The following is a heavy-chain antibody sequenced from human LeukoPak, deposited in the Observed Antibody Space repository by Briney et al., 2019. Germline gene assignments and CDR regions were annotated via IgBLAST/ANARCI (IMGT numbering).Heavy chain of an antibody. V-gene: IGHV3-7*01. J-gene: IGHJ4*02. D-gene: IGHD2-15*01. CDR2: IRQDGSDK. CDR3: ARVSTGSGNDYLDY. CDR1: GFTFSGYW. Sequence: QTGGSLRLSCAASGFTFSGYWMNWVRQAPGKGLEWVANIRQDGSDKYYVDSVKGRFTISRDNAKNSLYMQMNSLRAEDTAVYYCARVSTGSGNDYLDYWGQGTLVTVSS.